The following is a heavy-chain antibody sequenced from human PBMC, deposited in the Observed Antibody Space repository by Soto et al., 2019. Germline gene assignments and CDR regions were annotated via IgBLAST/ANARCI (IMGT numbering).Heavy chain of an antibody. CDR2: ISYSGNT. CDR3: TTHSLGYGGSDY. V-gene: IGHV4-59*03. Sequence: ASETLSLTCAVSGDSITTYFWNWIRQPPGKGLEWIGYISYSGNTNYNPSLKNRVSISLDTSKRQFSLTLNSVTADDTAVYYCTTHSLGYGGSDYWGQGTLVTVSS. D-gene: IGHD2-15*01. J-gene: IGHJ4*02. CDR1: GDSITTYF.